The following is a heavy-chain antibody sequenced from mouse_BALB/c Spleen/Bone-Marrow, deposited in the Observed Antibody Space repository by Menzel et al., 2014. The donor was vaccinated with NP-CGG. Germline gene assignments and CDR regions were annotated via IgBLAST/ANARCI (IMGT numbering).Heavy chain of an antibody. V-gene: IGHV5-12-1*01. D-gene: IGHD2-2*01. CDR2: ISSGGRNT. CDR3: VSRGYGCDEMVFYYAMDY. J-gene: IGHJ4*01. CDR1: GFDFSSSE. Sequence: EVKLVESGGGLVKPGGSLKLSCAASGFDFSSSEVYWVRQTPEKRLEWVAYISSGGRNTYYPDTVQGRFTVSRDTAKNTPYMQVCMLKCEVTAVDYCVSRGYGCDEMVFYYAMDYWGQRTSVTVSS.